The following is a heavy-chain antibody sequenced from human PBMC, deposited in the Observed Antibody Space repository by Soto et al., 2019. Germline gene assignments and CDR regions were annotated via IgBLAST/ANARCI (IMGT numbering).Heavy chain of an antibody. D-gene: IGHD5-18*01. Sequence: SGPTLVNPTQTLTLTCTFSGFSLSTSGMCVSWIRQPPGKALEWLALIDWDDDKYYSTSLKTRLTISKDTSKNQVVLTMTNMDPVDTATYYCARTRELGYRYGPYYGMDVWGQGTTVTVSS. CDR2: IDWDDDK. V-gene: IGHV2-70*01. CDR1: GFSLSTSGMC. J-gene: IGHJ6*02. CDR3: ARTRELGYRYGPYYGMDV.